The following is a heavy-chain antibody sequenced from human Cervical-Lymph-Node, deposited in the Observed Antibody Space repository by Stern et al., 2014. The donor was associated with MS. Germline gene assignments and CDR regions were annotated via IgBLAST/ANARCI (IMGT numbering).Heavy chain of an antibody. V-gene: IGHV3-30*03. CDR2: VSFVGSNK. CDR1: GFSLSSLG. CDR3: MGVGVGVDV. J-gene: IGHJ6*02. Sequence: QVQLVQSGGGVVQPGRSLRLSCAASGFSLSSLGMHWVRQAPGRGLEWVAVVSFVGSNKVYGDSVKGRFSISSDNSNNTMYLQMNSLRPEDTAVYYCMGVGVGVDVWGQGTTVIVS.